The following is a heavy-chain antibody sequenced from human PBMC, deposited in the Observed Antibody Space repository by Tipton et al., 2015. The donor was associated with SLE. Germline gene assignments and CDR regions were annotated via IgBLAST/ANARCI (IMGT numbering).Heavy chain of an antibody. Sequence: TLSLTCTVSGYSINNGFYWGWIRQPPGKGLEWIGIINHSGSTYYNVSLKSRVTISIDTSKNQFSLKLSSVTAADTAVYYCAREGRRGLQIDYWGQGTLVTVSS. V-gene: IGHV4-38-2*02. CDR1: GYSINNGFY. D-gene: IGHD5-24*01. CDR2: INHSGST. CDR3: AREGRRGLQIDY. J-gene: IGHJ4*02.